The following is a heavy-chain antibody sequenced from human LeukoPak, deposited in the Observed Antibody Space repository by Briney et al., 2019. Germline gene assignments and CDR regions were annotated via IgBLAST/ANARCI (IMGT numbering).Heavy chain of an antibody. V-gene: IGHV3-49*03. Sequence: PGGSLRLSCTTSGFTFGDYAMSWFRQAPGKGLEWVSFIRSKLYGGAVEYAASVKGRFSISREDSKSIVYLQMNSLKTEDTAVYYCARDQLGGDPGNYYYYYMDVWGKGTTVTVSS. J-gene: IGHJ6*03. CDR2: IRSKLYGGAV. CDR3: ARDQLGGDPGNYYYYYMDV. D-gene: IGHD4-17*01. CDR1: GFTFGDYA.